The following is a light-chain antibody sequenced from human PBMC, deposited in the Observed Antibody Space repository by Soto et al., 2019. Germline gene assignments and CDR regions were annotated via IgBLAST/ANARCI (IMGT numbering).Light chain of an antibody. CDR2: GAS. J-gene: IGKJ1*01. Sequence: EIVCTQSPGTLSLSPGERATPSCLASQSVSSSYLAWYQQKPGQAPRLLIYGASSRATGIPDRFSGSGSGTDFTLTISRLEPEDFAVYYCQQYGSSPWTFGQGTKGDIK. CDR1: QSVSSSY. V-gene: IGKV3-20*01. CDR3: QQYGSSPWT.